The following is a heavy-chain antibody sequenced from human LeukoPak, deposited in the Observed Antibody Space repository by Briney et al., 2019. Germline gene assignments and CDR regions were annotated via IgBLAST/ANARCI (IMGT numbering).Heavy chain of an antibody. CDR1: GFTVSSNY. CDR3: AKDPNYYDSSGYYPSGGIQH. CDR2: ISGSGGST. D-gene: IGHD3-22*01. J-gene: IGHJ1*01. Sequence: PGGSLRLSCAASGFTVSSNYMSWVRQAPGKGLEWVSAISGSGGSTYYADSVKGRFTISRDNSKNTLYLQMNSLRAEDTAVYYCAKDPNYYDSSGYYPSGGIQHWGQGTLVTVSS. V-gene: IGHV3-23*01.